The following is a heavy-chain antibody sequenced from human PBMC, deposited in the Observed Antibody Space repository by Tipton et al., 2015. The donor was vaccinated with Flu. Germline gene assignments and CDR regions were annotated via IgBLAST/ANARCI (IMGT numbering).Heavy chain of an antibody. CDR2: IWYDGNNQ. V-gene: IGHV3-33*01. Sequence: SLRLSCAASGFTFSNHGMHWVRQAPGKGLEWVAGIWYDGNNQYYGDSVEGRFTISRDNLKNTVYLQMNSLRAEDTAVYFCARSIPKKWLQFQELIDYWGQGTLVIVSS. J-gene: IGHJ4*02. D-gene: IGHD5-24*01. CDR1: GFTFSNHG. CDR3: ARSIPKKWLQFQELIDY.